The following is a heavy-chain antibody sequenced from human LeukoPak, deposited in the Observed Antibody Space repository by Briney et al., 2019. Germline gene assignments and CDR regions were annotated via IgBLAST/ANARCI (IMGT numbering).Heavy chain of an antibody. CDR3: ARDKTGYCSGGSCSDATLDY. V-gene: IGHV4-31*03. CDR2: IYYSGST. CDR1: GGSISSGGYY. J-gene: IGHJ4*02. D-gene: IGHD2-15*01. Sequence: SETLSLTCTVSGGSISSGGYYWSWIRQHPGKGLEWIGYIYYSGSTYYNRSLKSRVTISVDTSKNQFTLKLSSVTAADTAVYYCARDKTGYCSGGSCSDATLDYWGQGTLVTVSS.